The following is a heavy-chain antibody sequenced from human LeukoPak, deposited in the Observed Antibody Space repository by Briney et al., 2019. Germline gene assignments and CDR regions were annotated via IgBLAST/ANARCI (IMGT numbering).Heavy chain of an antibody. CDR3: ARVDCSGGSCYRAFDI. V-gene: IGHV3-23*01. D-gene: IGHD2-15*01. J-gene: IGHJ3*02. CDR1: GFTFSNYA. CDR2: ISGSGTST. Sequence: RGSLRLSCAVSGFTFSNYAMSWVRQAPGKGLEWVSSISGSGTSTNYADSVKGRFTISRDNAKNSLYLQMNSVRAEDTAIYYCARVDCSGGSCYRAFDIWGQGTLVTVSS.